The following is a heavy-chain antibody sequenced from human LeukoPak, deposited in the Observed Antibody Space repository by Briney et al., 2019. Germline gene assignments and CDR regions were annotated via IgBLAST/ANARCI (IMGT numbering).Heavy chain of an antibody. Sequence: SETLSLTCTVSGYSISSGYYWGWIRQPPGKGLEWIGSIYHSGSTYYNPSLKSRVTISVDTSKNQSSLKLSSVTAADTAVYYCARDLVDTAIDVWGKGTTVTVSS. D-gene: IGHD5-18*01. CDR3: ARDLVDTAIDV. J-gene: IGHJ6*04. CDR1: GYSISSGYY. CDR2: IYHSGST. V-gene: IGHV4-38-2*02.